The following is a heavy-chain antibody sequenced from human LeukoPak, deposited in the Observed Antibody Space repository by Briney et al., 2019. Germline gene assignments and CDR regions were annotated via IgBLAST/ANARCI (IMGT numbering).Heavy chain of an antibody. V-gene: IGHV4-34*01. CDR3: ARGTGGTIFGVYGMDV. D-gene: IGHD3-3*01. J-gene: IGHJ6*02. CDR1: GGSFSGYY. CDR2: TNHSGST. Sequence: SETLSLTCAVYGGSFSGYYWSWIRQPPGKGLEWIGETNHSGSTNFNPSLKSRVTISLDTSKSQFSLRLSSVTAADTAVYYCARGTGGTIFGVYGMDVWGQGTTVTVSS.